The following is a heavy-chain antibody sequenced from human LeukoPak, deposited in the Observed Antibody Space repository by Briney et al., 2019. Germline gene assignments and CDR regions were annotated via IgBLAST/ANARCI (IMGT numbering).Heavy chain of an antibody. V-gene: IGHV1-69*04. CDR1: GGTLSSYG. D-gene: IGHD6-19*01. CDR3: AREISVAGTHFFDY. Sequence: ASVKVSCKASGGTLSSYGISWVRQAPGQGLEWMGKIIPIFGVPNYAQKFQGRVTITAGKSTSTVYMELSSLRSDDTAVYFCAREISVAGTHFFDYWGQGILVTVSS. CDR2: IIPIFGVP. J-gene: IGHJ4*02.